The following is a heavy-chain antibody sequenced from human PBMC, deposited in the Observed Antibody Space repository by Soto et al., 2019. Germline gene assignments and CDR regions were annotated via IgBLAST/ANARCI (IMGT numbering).Heavy chain of an antibody. CDR3: ARIPDPSNSGWYVFDY. CDR1: GGSLSGYH. Sequence: PSETLSLTCTVSGGSLSGYHWSWIRQSPGKGLEWIGYMFYSGAMKYNPSLASRLTISIDTSKNQFSLKLTSVTAADTAVYYCARIPDPSNSGWYVFDYWGQGILVTVS. V-gene: IGHV4-59*01. J-gene: IGHJ4*02. D-gene: IGHD6-19*01. CDR2: MFYSGAM.